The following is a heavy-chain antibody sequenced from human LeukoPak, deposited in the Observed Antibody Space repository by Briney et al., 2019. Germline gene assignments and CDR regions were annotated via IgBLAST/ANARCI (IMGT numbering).Heavy chain of an antibody. V-gene: IGHV4-4*07. CDR1: GASITSYY. CDR3: TRGAYYYDD. D-gene: IGHD3-10*01. CDR2: TYASGSF. J-gene: IGHJ4*02. Sequence: PSETLSLTCTVSGASITSYYWSWIRQPARKGLEWIGRTYASGSFDYSPSLRGRVTISVDKSRNQLSLRLRSVTAADTAVYYCTRGAYYYDDWGQGTLVTVSS.